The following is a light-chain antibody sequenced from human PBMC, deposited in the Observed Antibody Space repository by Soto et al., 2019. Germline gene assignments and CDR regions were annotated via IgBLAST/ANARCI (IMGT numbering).Light chain of an antibody. CDR3: PQGTAWPLN. CDR2: VVS. CDR1: QSISGE. V-gene: IGKV3-15*01. J-gene: IGKJ2*01. Sequence: EIVMTQSPATLSVSPGERATLSCRASQSISGELAWYQQRPGQPPRLLIYVVSTNSSGVPDRFSGSGSGSDVTRTSSGLPSGEFAVYYCPQGTAWPLNFGEET.